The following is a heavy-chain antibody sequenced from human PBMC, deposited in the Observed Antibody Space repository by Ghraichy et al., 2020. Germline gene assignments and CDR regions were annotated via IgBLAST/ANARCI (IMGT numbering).Heavy chain of an antibody. J-gene: IGHJ6*02. V-gene: IGHV4-59*08. Sequence: ETLSLICSVSGGSIRPHYWSWIRQPPGKGLEWIGYVHYSGGTDYDPSLKSRVSISLDTSKNQFSLTLTSVTAADTAVYYCARRGRGYSLYYYGLDVWGQGTTVTVSS. CDR3: ARRGRGYSLYYYGLDV. D-gene: IGHD5-18*01. CDR2: VHYSGGT. CDR1: GGSIRPHY.